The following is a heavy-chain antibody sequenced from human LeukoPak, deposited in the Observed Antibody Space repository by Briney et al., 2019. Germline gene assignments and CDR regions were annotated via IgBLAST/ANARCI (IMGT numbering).Heavy chain of an antibody. CDR3: ARGITIFGVVNDHFDY. Sequence: SETLSLTCTVSGGSISSASYYWSWIRQPAGKGLEWIGRIYISGSTNYNPSLKSRVTISVDTSKNQFSLKLSSVTAADTAVYYCARGITIFGVVNDHFDYWGQGTLVTVSS. CDR2: IYISGST. J-gene: IGHJ4*02. V-gene: IGHV4-61*02. CDR1: GGSISSASYY. D-gene: IGHD3-3*01.